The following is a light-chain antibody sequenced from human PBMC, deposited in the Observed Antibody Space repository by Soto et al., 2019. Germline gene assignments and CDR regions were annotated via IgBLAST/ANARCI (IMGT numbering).Light chain of an antibody. CDR2: DVT. Sequence: QSALTQPRSVSGSPGQSGTISCTGTNSDVGGYNYVSWYQHHPGKAPKLTIYDVTKRPSGVPGRFSGSKSGNTASLTISGLQAEDEADYYCCSPYGGSYSYVFGTGTKVTVL. J-gene: IGLJ1*01. CDR3: CSPYGGSYSYV. CDR1: NSDVGGYNY. V-gene: IGLV2-11*01.